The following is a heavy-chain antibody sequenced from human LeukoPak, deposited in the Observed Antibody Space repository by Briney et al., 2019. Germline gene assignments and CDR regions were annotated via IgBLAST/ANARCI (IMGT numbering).Heavy chain of an antibody. Sequence: ASVKVTCKASGYTFTINGISLVRQAPGQGLEWMGWISAYNGNTNYAQKLQGRVTMTTDTSTSTAYMELRSLRSDDTAVYYCARDSSITFGGVMGDAFDIWGQGTMVTVSS. D-gene: IGHD3-16*01. CDR1: GYTFTING. J-gene: IGHJ3*02. CDR3: ARDSSITFGGVMGDAFDI. V-gene: IGHV1-18*01. CDR2: ISAYNGNT.